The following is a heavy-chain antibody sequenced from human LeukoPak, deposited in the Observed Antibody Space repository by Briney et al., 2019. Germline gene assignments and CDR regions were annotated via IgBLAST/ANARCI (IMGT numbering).Heavy chain of an antibody. CDR3: ARDADYGDWLIDY. CDR2: ISYDGSNK. CDR1: GFTFSSYA. D-gene: IGHD4-17*01. Sequence: GRSLRLSCAASGFTFSSYAMHWVRQAPGKGLEWVAVISYDGSNKYYADSVKGRFTISRDNSKNTLYLQMNSLRAEDRAVYYCARDADYGDWLIDYWGQGTLVTVSS. V-gene: IGHV3-30*04. J-gene: IGHJ4*02.